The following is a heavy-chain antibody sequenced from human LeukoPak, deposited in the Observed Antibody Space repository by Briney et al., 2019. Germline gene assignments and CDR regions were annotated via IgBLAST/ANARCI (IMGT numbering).Heavy chain of an antibody. Sequence: PGGSLRLSCAASGFNFSTYEMHWVRQAPGKGLEWVSYMSTTGDIIYYADSVKGRFTISRDNAKNSLYLQMDSLRAEDTAVYYCARDDGGRHTSSLDYWGQGTLAAVSS. J-gene: IGHJ4*02. CDR2: MSTTGDII. V-gene: IGHV3-48*03. CDR1: GFNFSTYE. CDR3: ARDDGGRHTSSLDY. D-gene: IGHD6-6*01.